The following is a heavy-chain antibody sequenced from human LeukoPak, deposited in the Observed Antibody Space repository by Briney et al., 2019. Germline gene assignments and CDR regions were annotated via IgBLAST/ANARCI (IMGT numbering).Heavy chain of an antibody. CDR3: AKDVRYDILTGYYDAGGYFDY. J-gene: IGHJ4*02. D-gene: IGHD3-9*01. CDR1: GFTFSSYA. Sequence: GGSLRLSCAASGFTFSSYAMSWVRQAPGKGLEWVSAISGSGGSTYYADSVKGRFTISRDNSKNTLYLQMNSLRAEDTAVYHCAKDVRYDILTGYYDAGGYFDYWGQGTLVTVSS. V-gene: IGHV3-23*01. CDR2: ISGSGGST.